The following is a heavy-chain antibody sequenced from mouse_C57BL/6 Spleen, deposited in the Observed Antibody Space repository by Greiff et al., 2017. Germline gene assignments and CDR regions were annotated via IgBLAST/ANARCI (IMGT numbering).Heavy chain of an antibody. CDR3: TRYYFDY. Sequence: QVKLQQSGAELVRPGTSVKVSCKASGYAFTNYLIEWVKQRPGRGLEWIGVINPGSGGTNYNEKFKGKATMTADKSSSTAYMQLSSLTSEDSAVYFCTRYYFDYWGQGTTLTVSS. V-gene: IGHV1-54*01. CDR1: GYAFTNYL. J-gene: IGHJ2*01. CDR2: INPGSGGT.